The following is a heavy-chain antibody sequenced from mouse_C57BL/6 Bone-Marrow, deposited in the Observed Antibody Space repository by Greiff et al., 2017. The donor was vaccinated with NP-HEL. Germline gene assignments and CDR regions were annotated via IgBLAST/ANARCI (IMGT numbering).Heavy chain of an antibody. D-gene: IGHD2-2*01. J-gene: IGHJ4*01. CDR3: ARRVLESGYTGYYYAMDY. Sequence: QVQLQQPGAELVKPGASVKLSCKASGYTFTSYWMHWVKQRPGQGLEWIGMIHPNSGSTNYNEKFKSKATLTVDKSSSTAYMQLSSLTSEDSAVYYCARRVLESGYTGYYYAMDYWGQGTSVTVSS. CDR1: GYTFTSYW. V-gene: IGHV1-64*01. CDR2: IHPNSGST.